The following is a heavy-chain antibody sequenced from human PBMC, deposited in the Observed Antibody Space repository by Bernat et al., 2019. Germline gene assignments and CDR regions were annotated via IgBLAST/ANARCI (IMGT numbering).Heavy chain of an antibody. Sequence: QVQLVGSGGGVVQPGRSLRLSCAASGFTFSSYAMHWVRQAPGKGLEWVAAISYDGSNKYYADSVKGRFTISRDNSKNTLYLQMNSLRAEDTAVYYCARLPYSSGWYPYMDVWGKGTTVIVSS. CDR3: ARLPYSSGWYPYMDV. D-gene: IGHD6-19*01. CDR2: ISYDGSNK. J-gene: IGHJ6*03. CDR1: GFTFSSYA. V-gene: IGHV3-30-3*01.